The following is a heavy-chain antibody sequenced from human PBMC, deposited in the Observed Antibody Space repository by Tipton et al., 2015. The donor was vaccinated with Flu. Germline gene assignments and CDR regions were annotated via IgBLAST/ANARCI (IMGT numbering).Heavy chain of an antibody. CDR2: ISTSGST. J-gene: IGHJ4*02. CDR1: GGSISSSSYY. CDR3: ARDLGGGSGWYRYFDS. Sequence: TLSLTCTVSGGSISSSSYYWSWIRQPAGRGLEWIGRISTSGSTNYNPSLQSRVTISVDSSKNQFSLKLTSVTAADTAVYYCARDLGGGSGWYRYFDSWGQGTMVTVSS. V-gene: IGHV4-61*02. D-gene: IGHD6-19*01.